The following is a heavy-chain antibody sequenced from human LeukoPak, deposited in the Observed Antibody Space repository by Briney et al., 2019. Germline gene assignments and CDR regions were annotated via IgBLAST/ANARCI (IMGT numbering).Heavy chain of an antibody. CDR2: IYSSGST. CDR1: GGSILSYS. J-gene: IGHJ4*02. Sequence: SETLSLTCTVSGGSILSYSWSWIRQPAGKRLEWIGLIYSSGSTNYNPSLTSRVTISVDKSKNHFSLTLSSVTAADTAVYYCAKNGPYSSSPYSFDYWGQGTLVTVSS. D-gene: IGHD3-10*01. V-gene: IGHV4-4*07. CDR3: AKNGPYSSSPYSFDY.